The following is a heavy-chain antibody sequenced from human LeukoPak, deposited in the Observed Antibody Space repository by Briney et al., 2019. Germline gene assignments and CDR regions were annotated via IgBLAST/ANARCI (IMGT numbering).Heavy chain of an antibody. D-gene: IGHD3-9*01. Sequence: ASVKVSCKASGYTFTSYGISWVRQAPGQGLEWMGWISAYNGNTNYAQKLQGRVTMTTDTSTSTAYMELRSLRSDDTAVYYCARKAAYDILTGYDFDYWGQGTLVTVSS. CDR2: ISAYNGNT. J-gene: IGHJ4*02. CDR1: GYTFTSYG. V-gene: IGHV1-18*04. CDR3: ARKAAYDILTGYDFDY.